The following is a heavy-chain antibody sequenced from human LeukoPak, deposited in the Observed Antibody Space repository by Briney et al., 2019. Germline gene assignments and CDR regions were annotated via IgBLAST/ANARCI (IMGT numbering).Heavy chain of an antibody. D-gene: IGHD3-9*01. CDR2: MKSKTDGGTT. CDR1: GLTFRNAW. Sequence: PGGSLRLSCAASGLTFRNAWMCWVRQAPGKGLEWVGRMKSKTDGGTTDYAAPVKGRFTISRDASKNTLYLQMNSLKTEDTAVYYCTTDGDTYYDIFTGYYMDLHYWGQGTLVTVST. V-gene: IGHV3-15*01. CDR3: TTDGDTYYDIFTGYYMDLHY. J-gene: IGHJ4*02.